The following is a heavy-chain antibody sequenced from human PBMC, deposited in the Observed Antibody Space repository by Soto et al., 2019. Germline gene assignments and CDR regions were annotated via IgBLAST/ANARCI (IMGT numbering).Heavy chain of an antibody. CDR3: ARVERGTATTVVDAFDI. Sequence: QVQLQQWGAGLLKPEETLSLTCAVYGGFVSSGSYYWSWIRQPPGKGLEWIGEMSHSGGTHFNPSLKSRVTISVDTSKNQFSLKMSSVTAADTALYYCARVERGTATTVVDAFDIWGPGTMLTVSS. J-gene: IGHJ3*02. CDR2: MSHSGGT. CDR1: GGFVSSGSYY. V-gene: IGHV4-34*01. D-gene: IGHD1-1*01.